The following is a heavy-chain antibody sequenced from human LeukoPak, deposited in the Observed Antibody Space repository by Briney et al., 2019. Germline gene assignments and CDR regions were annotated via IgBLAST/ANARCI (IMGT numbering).Heavy chain of an antibody. J-gene: IGHJ5*02. Sequence: PSETLSLTCTVSGGSISSGSYYWSWIRQPAGKGLEWIGRIYTSGSTNYNPSLKSRVTISVDTSKNQFSLKLSSVTAADTAVYYCAREGAVVVVPAAMGPWFDPWGQGTLVTVSS. V-gene: IGHV4-61*02. CDR1: GGSISSGSYY. CDR2: IYTSGST. D-gene: IGHD2-2*01. CDR3: AREGAVVVVPAAMGPWFDP.